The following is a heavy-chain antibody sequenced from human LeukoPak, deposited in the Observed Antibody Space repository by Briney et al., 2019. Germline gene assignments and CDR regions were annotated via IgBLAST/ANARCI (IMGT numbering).Heavy chain of an antibody. J-gene: IGHJ5*02. CDR3: ARDNGYSYENWFDP. Sequence: GGSLRLSCVASGFTFNEYWMNWVRQAPGKGLEWVSYISSSSSTIYYADSVKGRFTISRDNAKNSLYLQMNSLRAEDTAVYYCARDNGYSYENWFDPWGQGTLVTVSS. CDR1: GFTFNEYW. V-gene: IGHV3-48*01. CDR2: ISSSSSTI. D-gene: IGHD5-18*01.